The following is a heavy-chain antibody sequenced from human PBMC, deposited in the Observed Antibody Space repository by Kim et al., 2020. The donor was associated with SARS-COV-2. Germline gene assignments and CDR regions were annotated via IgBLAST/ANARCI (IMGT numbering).Heavy chain of an antibody. J-gene: IGHJ4*02. CDR3: AKENTEYSSGWYFED. CDR2: VSYDGRLT. Sequence: GGSLRLSCGAFGFTFSHFGMQWVRQAPGKGLEWVAVVSYDGRLTYYADSVKGRFTISRDNSKNMLYLEINSPRSDDTAVYYCAKENTEYSSGWYFEDWGQGTLLSVSS. CDR1: GFTFSHFG. D-gene: IGHD6-19*01. V-gene: IGHV3-30*18.